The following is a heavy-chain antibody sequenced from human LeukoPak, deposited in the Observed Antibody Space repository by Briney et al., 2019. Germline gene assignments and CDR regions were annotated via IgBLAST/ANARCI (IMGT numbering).Heavy chain of an antibody. Sequence: GGSLRLSCAASGFAFSSYAMSWVRQAPGKGLEWVSAISGSGGSTYYADSVKGRFTISRDSSKNTLYLQMNSLRAEDTAVYYCAKGGGGAMFWSGYYTFDYWGQGTLVTVSS. J-gene: IGHJ4*02. CDR2: ISGSGGST. V-gene: IGHV3-23*01. CDR3: AKGGGGAMFWSGYYTFDY. CDR1: GFAFSSYA. D-gene: IGHD3-3*01.